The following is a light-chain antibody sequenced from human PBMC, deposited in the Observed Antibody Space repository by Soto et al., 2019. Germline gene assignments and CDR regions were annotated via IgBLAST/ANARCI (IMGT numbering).Light chain of an antibody. J-gene: IGLJ3*02. CDR1: NSDVGGYNY. V-gene: IGLV2-14*01. CDR3: SSYTTSTTWV. Sequence: QSALTQPASVSGSPGQSIAISCTGTNSDVGGYNYVSWYQHHPGKAPKLRIYEVSNRPSGVSNRFSGSKSGNTASLTISGLQAEDEADYYCSSYTTSTTWVFGGGTKLTVL. CDR2: EVS.